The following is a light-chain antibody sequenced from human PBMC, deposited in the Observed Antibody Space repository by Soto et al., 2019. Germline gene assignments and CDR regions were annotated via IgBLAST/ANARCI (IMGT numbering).Light chain of an antibody. Sequence: DIQITQSPCSRSASVGDRVAITFRASQSISGYLNWYQQKPGKAPKLLIYAASSLQSGVPSRFSGSGSGTDFTLTISSLQPEDFATYYCQQSYSTQISCGGGTKGDI. CDR3: QQSYSTQIS. CDR1: QSISGY. J-gene: IGKJ4*02. V-gene: IGKV1-39*01. CDR2: AAS.